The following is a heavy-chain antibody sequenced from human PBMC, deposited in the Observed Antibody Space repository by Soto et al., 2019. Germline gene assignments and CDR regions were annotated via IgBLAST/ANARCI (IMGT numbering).Heavy chain of an antibody. J-gene: IGHJ6*02. Sequence: ASVKVSCKASGYTFTSYDINWVRQVTGQGLEWMGWMNPNSGNTGYAQKFQGRVTMTRNTSISTAYMELSSLRSEDTAVYYCARARRGQLGNYYYYGMDVWGQGTTVTVSS. CDR1: GYTFTSYD. CDR3: ARARRGQLGNYYYYGMDV. CDR2: MNPNSGNT. D-gene: IGHD6-13*01. V-gene: IGHV1-8*01.